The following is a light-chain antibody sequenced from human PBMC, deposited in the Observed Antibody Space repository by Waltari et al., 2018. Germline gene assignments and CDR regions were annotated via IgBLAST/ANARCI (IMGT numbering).Light chain of an antibody. Sequence: DIVMTQSPLSLPVTPGAPAAISFRASQSLLHNNGYNYLDWYLQKPGQSPQLLIYLGSNRASGVPDRFSGSGSGTDFTLKINRVEAEDVGVYYCMQALQTPYTFGQGTKLEI. V-gene: IGKV2-28*01. CDR3: MQALQTPYT. CDR1: QSLLHNNGYNY. CDR2: LGS. J-gene: IGKJ2*01.